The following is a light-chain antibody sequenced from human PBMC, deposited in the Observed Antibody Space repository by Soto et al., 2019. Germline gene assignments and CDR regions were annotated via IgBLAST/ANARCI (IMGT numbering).Light chain of an antibody. J-gene: IGLJ2*01. Sequence: QSVLTQPPSASGSPGQSVTISCTGTSSDVGDYNYVSWYQQHPGKAPKLMIYEVSKRPSGVPARFSGSKSGNTASLTVSGLQAEDEADYYCSAYAGSNIVVFGGGTKVTVL. CDR1: SSDVGDYNY. CDR2: EVS. CDR3: SAYAGSNIVV. V-gene: IGLV2-8*01.